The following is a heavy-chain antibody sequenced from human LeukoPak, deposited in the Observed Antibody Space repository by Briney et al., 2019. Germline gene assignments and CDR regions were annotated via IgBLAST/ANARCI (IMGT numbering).Heavy chain of an antibody. D-gene: IGHD5-18*01. V-gene: IGHV4-61*09. CDR3: ARGYSYGYPLGY. CDR1: GGSISSGSYY. CDR2: IYTSGST. J-gene: IGHJ4*02. Sequence: SETLSLTCTVSGGSISSGSYYWSWIQQPAGKGLEWIGHIYTSGSTNYNPSLKSRVTISVDTSKNQFSLNLSSVTAADTAVYYCARGYSYGYPLGYWGQGTLVTVSS.